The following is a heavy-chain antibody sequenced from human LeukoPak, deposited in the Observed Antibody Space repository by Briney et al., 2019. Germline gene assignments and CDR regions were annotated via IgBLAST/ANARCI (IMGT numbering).Heavy chain of an antibody. CDR3: ASKLDYMDC. J-gene: IGHJ6*03. Sequence: GESLNIYCKCPGYSFTSYWIGWVRQMPGKGLEWMGIIYPGDSDTRYSPSFQGQVTISADKSISTAYLQWSSLKASDTAMYYCASKLDYMDCCRRGTTVTVSS. CDR1: GYSFTSYW. D-gene: IGHD6-13*01. CDR2: IYPGDSDT. V-gene: IGHV5-51*01.